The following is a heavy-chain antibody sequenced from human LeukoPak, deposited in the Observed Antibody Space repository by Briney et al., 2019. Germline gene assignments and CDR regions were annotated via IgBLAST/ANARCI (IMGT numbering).Heavy chain of an antibody. D-gene: IGHD2-21*02. V-gene: IGHV1-24*01. CDR1: GYTFTSYG. J-gene: IGHJ4*02. Sequence: ASVKVSCKASGYTFTSYGISWVRQAPGKGLEWMGGFDPEDGETIYAQKFQGRVTMTEDTSTDTAYMELSSLRSEDTAVYYCATVDIYCGGDCYSFDYWGQGTLVTVSS. CDR2: FDPEDGET. CDR3: ATVDIYCGGDCYSFDY.